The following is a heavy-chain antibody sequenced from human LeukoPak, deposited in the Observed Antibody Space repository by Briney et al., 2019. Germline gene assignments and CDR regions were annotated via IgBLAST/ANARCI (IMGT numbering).Heavy chain of an antibody. CDR2: INHSGST. CDR3: ARRDGYYDSSGYTGD. D-gene: IGHD3-22*01. V-gene: IGHV4-34*01. Sequence: SETLSLTCAVYGGSFSGYYWSWIRQPPGKGLEWIGEINHSGSTNYNPSLKSRVTISVDTSKNQFSLKLSSVTAADTAVYYCARRDGYYDSSGYTGDWGQGTLVTVSS. J-gene: IGHJ4*02. CDR1: GGSFSGYY.